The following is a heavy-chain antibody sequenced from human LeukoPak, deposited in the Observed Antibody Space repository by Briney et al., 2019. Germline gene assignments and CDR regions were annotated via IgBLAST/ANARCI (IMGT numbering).Heavy chain of an antibody. Sequence: SVKVSCKASGGTFSSYAISWVRQAPGQGLEWMGRIIPILGIANHAQKFQGRVTITADKSTSTAYMELSSLRSEDTAVYYCARVGTTRYFDYWGQGTLVTVSS. CDR2: IIPILGIA. D-gene: IGHD1-1*01. CDR1: GGTFSSYA. J-gene: IGHJ4*02. V-gene: IGHV1-69*04. CDR3: ARVGTTRYFDY.